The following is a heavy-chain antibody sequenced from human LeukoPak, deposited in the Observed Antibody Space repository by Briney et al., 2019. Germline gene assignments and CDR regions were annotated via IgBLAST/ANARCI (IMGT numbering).Heavy chain of an antibody. V-gene: IGHV4-59*01. CDR3: ARFYYGSRSYYYFDY. J-gene: IGHJ4*02. CDR1: GGSISSYY. Sequence: SETLSLTCTVSGGSISSYYWSWIRQPPGKGLEWIGYIYYSGSTNYNPSLKSRVTISVDTSKNQFSLKLSSVTAVDTAVYYCARFYYGSRSYYYFDYWGQGTLVTVSS. CDR2: IYYSGST. D-gene: IGHD3-10*01.